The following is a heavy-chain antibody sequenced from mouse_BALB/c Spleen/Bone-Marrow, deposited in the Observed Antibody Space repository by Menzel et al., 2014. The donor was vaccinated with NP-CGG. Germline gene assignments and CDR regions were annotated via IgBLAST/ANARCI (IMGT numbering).Heavy chain of an antibody. J-gene: IGHJ4*01. Sequence: VKLVESGGGLVKPGGSLKLSCAASGFTFSSYAMSWVRQTPEKRLEWVATISSGGSYTYYPDSVKGRFTISRDNAKNTLYLQMSSLRSEDTAMYYCARHGGKGYAMDYWGQGTSVTVSS. CDR1: GFTFSSYA. CDR2: ISSGGSYT. V-gene: IGHV5-9-3*01. D-gene: IGHD2-1*01. CDR3: ARHGGKGYAMDY.